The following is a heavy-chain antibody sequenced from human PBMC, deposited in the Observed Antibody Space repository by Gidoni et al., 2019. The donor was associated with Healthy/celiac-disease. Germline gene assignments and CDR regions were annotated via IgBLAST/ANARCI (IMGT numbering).Heavy chain of an antibody. J-gene: IGHJ5*02. CDR2: INHSGST. Sequence: QVQLQQWGAGLCQPSETLSLTCAVYGGSFSGYYWSWIRQPPGKGLEWIGEINHSGSTNYNPSLKSRVTISVDTSKNQFSLKLSSVTAADTAVYYCARGRAVAGTWWFDPWGQGTLVTVSS. V-gene: IGHV4-34*01. CDR3: ARGRAVAGTWWFDP. CDR1: GGSFSGYY. D-gene: IGHD6-19*01.